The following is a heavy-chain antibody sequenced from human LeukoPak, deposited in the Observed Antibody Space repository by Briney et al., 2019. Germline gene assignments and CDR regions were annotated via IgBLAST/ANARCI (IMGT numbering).Heavy chain of an antibody. Sequence: WASVKVSCKASGYTFTGYYMHWVRQAPGQGLEWMGWINPNSGGTNYAQKFQGRVTMTRDMSISTAYMELSRLRSDDTAVYYCARDVSGSYPAYYFDYWGQGTLVTVSS. CDR3: ARDVSGSYPAYYFDY. D-gene: IGHD1-26*01. CDR2: INPNSGGT. J-gene: IGHJ4*02. V-gene: IGHV1-2*02. CDR1: GYTFTGYY.